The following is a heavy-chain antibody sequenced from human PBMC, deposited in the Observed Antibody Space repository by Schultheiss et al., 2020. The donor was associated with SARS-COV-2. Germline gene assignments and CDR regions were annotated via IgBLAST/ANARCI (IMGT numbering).Heavy chain of an antibody. Sequence: ASVKVFCKASGYTFTSYYMHWVRQAPGQGLEWMGIINPSGGSTSYAQKFQGRVTMTRDTSTSTVYMELSSLRSEDTAVYYCARDRTFISGTTVNYYYYGLDVWGQGTTVTVSS. CDR2: INPSGGST. CDR3: ARDRTFISGTTVNYYYYGLDV. J-gene: IGHJ6*02. D-gene: IGHD1-14*01. CDR1: GYTFTSYY. V-gene: IGHV1-46*01.